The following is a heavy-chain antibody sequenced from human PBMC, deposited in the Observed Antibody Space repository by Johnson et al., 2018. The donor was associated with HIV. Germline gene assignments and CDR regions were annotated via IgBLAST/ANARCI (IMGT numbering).Heavy chain of an antibody. CDR3: ARDPFHYYDSSGYAGGAFDI. Sequence: VQLVESGGGLVQPGGSLRLSCAASGFTFDDHGMSWVRQAPGKGLEWVSGINWNGGSTGHADSVKGRFTISRDNAKNSLYMQMKSLRAEDTALYYCARDPFHYYDSSGYAGGAFDIWGQGTMVTVSS. D-gene: IGHD3-22*01. CDR1: GFTFDDHG. V-gene: IGHV3-20*04. CDR2: INWNGGST. J-gene: IGHJ3*02.